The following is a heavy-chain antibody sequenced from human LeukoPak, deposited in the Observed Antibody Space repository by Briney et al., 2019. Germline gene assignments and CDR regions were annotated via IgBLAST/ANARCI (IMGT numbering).Heavy chain of an antibody. J-gene: IGHJ4*02. D-gene: IGHD5-18*01. CDR1: GFMFSNYD. V-gene: IGHV3-64*01. CDR3: ARGRGYIYGYDY. Sequence: GGSLRLSCAASGFMFSNYDMHWVRQAPGKGLEYVSHISTNGGSTYYAISVMGRFTISRDNSKNTLYLQMGSLRAEDMAVYYCARGRGYIYGYDYWGQGTLVTVSS. CDR2: ISTNGGST.